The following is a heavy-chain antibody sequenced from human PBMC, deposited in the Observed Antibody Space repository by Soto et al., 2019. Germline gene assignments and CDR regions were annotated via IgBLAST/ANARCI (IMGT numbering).Heavy chain of an antibody. Sequence: GASVKVSCKASGGTFSSYTISWVRQAPGQGLEWMGRIIPILGIANYAQKFQGRVTITADKSTSTAYMELSSLRSEDTAVYYCASPGYSSSSSGLTSDYWGQGTLVTVSS. J-gene: IGHJ4*02. CDR1: GGTFSSYT. CDR3: ASPGYSSSSSGLTSDY. V-gene: IGHV1-69*02. D-gene: IGHD6-6*01. CDR2: IIPILGIA.